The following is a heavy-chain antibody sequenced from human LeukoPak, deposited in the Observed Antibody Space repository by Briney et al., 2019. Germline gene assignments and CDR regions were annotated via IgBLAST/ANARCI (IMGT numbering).Heavy chain of an antibody. D-gene: IGHD2-15*01. J-gene: IGHJ5*02. V-gene: IGHV4-39*07. Sequence: PSETLSLTCSVSGGSISSSSHSWGWIRQSPGTGLEWIGSIYYSGSTFYNPSLKSRVTISVDTSKNQFSLKLSSVTAADTAVYYCARVEGYCSGGSCYRSNWFDPWGQGTLVTVSS. CDR3: ARVEGYCSGGSCYRSNWFDP. CDR1: GGSISSSSHS. CDR2: IYYSGST.